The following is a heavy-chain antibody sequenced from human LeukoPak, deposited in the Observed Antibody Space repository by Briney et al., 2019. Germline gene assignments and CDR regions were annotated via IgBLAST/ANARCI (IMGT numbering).Heavy chain of an antibody. Sequence: SETLSLTCTVSGGSISSSSYYWGWIRQPPGKGLEWIGSIYYSGSTYYNPSLKSRVTISVDTSKNQFSLKLSSVTAADTAVYYCARTLSSGWSFYYYGMDVWGQGTTVTVSS. D-gene: IGHD6-19*01. V-gene: IGHV4-39*01. J-gene: IGHJ6*02. CDR3: ARTLSSGWSFYYYGMDV. CDR2: IYYSGST. CDR1: GGSISSSSYY.